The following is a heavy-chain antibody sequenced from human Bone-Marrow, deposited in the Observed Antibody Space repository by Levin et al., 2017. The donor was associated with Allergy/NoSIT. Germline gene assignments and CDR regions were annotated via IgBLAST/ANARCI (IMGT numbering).Heavy chain of an antibody. CDR2: ITSRSTYI. CDR1: GFSFSNYS. CDR3: ARELDYQLLSYYHGIDV. D-gene: IGHD2-2*01. Sequence: GESLKISCAASGFSFSNYSMNWVRQVPGKGLEWVSSITSRSTYIYYAESVKGRFTISRDKAKNSLYLQMNSLRAEDMAVYYCARELDYQLLSYYHGIDVWGQGTTVTVSS. V-gene: IGHV3-21*01. J-gene: IGHJ6*02.